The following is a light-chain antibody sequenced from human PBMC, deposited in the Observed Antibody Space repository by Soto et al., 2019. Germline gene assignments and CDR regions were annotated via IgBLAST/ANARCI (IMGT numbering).Light chain of an antibody. CDR3: QQYGTSRLT. CDR1: QSVSSSY. V-gene: IGKV3-20*01. Sequence: EIVLTQSPGTLSLSPGERATLSCRASQSVSSSYLAWYQQKPGQAPRLLISGASSRATGIPDRFSGGGSGTDFTLTISRLEPEDFAVYYCQQYGTSRLTCGQGTRLEIK. J-gene: IGKJ5*01. CDR2: GAS.